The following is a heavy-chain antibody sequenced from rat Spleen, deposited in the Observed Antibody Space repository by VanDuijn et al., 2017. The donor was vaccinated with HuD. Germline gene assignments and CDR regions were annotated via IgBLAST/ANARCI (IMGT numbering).Heavy chain of an antibody. J-gene: IGHJ2*01. CDR1: GFTFSNYV. V-gene: IGHV5-25*01. Sequence: EVQLVESGGGLVQPGRSMKLSCAASGFTFSNYVMAWVRQAPTRGLEWVATISTGGGDTYYRDSVRGRFTISRNNAKNTLFLQMDSLRSEDTATYYCVKDRGEYNNLFDYWGQGVMVTVSS. CDR3: VKDRGEYNNLFDY. CDR2: ISTGGGDT. D-gene: IGHD1-10*01.